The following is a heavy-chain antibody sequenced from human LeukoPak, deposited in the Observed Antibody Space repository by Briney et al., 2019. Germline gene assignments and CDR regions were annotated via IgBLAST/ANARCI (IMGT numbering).Heavy chain of an antibody. CDR1: GFTFSSYW. D-gene: IGHD4-17*01. CDR3: ARDRRVGTTVTTYGY. CDR2: IKQDGSEK. Sequence: GGSLRLSCAASGFTFSSYWMSWVRQAPGKGLEWVANIKQDGSEKYYVDSVKGRFTISRDNAKNSLYLQMNSLRAEDTAVYYCARDRRVGTTVTTYGYWGQGILVTVSS. J-gene: IGHJ4*02. V-gene: IGHV3-7*03.